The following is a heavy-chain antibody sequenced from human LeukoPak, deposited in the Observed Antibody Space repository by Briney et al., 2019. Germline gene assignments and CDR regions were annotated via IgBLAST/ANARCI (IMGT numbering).Heavy chain of an antibody. J-gene: IGHJ3*02. D-gene: IGHD3-9*01. V-gene: IGHV1-18*01. CDR3: ARGDYDILTPDAFDI. CDR1: GYTFTSYG. Sequence: ASVKVSCKASGYTFTSYGISWVRQAPGQGLEWMGWISAYNGNTNYAQKLQGRVTMTTDTSTSTAYMELSRLRSDDTAVYYCARGDYDILTPDAFDIWGQGTMVTVSS. CDR2: ISAYNGNT.